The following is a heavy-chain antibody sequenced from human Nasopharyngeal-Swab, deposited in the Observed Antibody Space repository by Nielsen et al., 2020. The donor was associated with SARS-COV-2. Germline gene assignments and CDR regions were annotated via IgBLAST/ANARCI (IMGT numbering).Heavy chain of an antibody. D-gene: IGHD1-26*01. CDR3: ARGVYSGSLNFDY. Sequence: SETLSLTCTVSGGSISSYYWNWIRQPPGEGLEWIGYIYYSGSTNYNPSLKSRVTISVDTSKNQFSLKLNSVTAADTAVYYCARGVYSGSLNFDYWGQGTMVTVSS. CDR1: GGSISSYY. V-gene: IGHV4-59*13. CDR2: IYYSGST. J-gene: IGHJ4*02.